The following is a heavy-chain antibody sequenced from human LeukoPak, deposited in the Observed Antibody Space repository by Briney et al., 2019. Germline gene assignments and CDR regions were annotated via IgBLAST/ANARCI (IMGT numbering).Heavy chain of an antibody. J-gene: IGHJ4*02. CDR2: IYPGDSST. V-gene: IGHV5-51*01. Sequence: GESLKISCKGSGYNFFSYWIGWVRQMPGKGLEWMGIIYPGDSSTRYSPSFQGQVTISADKSISTVYLQWTSLKASDTAMYFCARQPGSGTDYFGYWGQGTLVTVSS. CDR3: ARQPGSGTDYFGY. D-gene: IGHD3-10*01. CDR1: GYNFFSYW.